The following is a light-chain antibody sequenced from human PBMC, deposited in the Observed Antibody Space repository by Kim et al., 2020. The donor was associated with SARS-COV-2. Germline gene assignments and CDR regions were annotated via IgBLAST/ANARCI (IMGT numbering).Light chain of an antibody. V-gene: IGLV1-51*01. Sequence: GQQVPISCSGSSSNIGPRYVSWYQHLPGTAPRLLIYDNYKRPPGDLDRFSGSKSGTSATLGITELHTGDEADYYCGTWDGSLNVYVFGTGTKVTVL. CDR1: SSNIGPRY. CDR2: DNY. J-gene: IGLJ1*01. CDR3: GTWDGSLNVYV.